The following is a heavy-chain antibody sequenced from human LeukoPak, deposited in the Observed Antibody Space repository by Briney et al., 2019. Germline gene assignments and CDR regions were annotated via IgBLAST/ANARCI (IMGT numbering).Heavy chain of an antibody. Sequence: SETLSLTCAVHGGSFSGYYWSWIRQPPGKGLEWIGEINHSGSTNYNPSPKSRVTISVDTSKNQFSLKLSSVTAADTAVYYCARGCLGGMVRGVRYYYYYRDVWGRGPTVSVSS. D-gene: IGHD3-10*01. CDR3: ARGCLGGMVRGVRYYYYYRDV. CDR1: GGSFSGYY. J-gene: IGHJ6*03. V-gene: IGHV4-34*01. CDR2: INHSGST.